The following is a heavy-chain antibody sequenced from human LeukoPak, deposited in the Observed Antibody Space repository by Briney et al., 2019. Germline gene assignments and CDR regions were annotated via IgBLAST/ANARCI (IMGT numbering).Heavy chain of an antibody. CDR2: IYYSGST. Sequence: SETLSLTCTVSGGSISSSSYYWGWIRQPPGKGLEWIGSIYYSGSTYYNPSLKSRVTISVDTSKNQFSLKLSPVTAADTAVYYCARDRYYDSSGYYDYWGQGTLVTVSS. CDR3: ARDRYYDSSGYYDY. CDR1: GGSISSSSYY. V-gene: IGHV4-39*07. D-gene: IGHD3-22*01. J-gene: IGHJ4*02.